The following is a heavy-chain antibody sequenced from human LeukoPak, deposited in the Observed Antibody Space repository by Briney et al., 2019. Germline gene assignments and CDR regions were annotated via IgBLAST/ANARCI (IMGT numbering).Heavy chain of an antibody. CDR1: GFTFSSYA. CDR3: AREYCSGGSCPYYY. Sequence: GGSLRLSCAASGFTFSSYAMHWVRQAPGKGLEWVAVISYDGSNKYYADSVKGRFTISRDNSKNTLYLQMNSLRAEDTAVYYCAREYCSGGSCPYYYWGQGTLVTVSS. V-gene: IGHV3-30*07. D-gene: IGHD2-15*01. CDR2: ISYDGSNK. J-gene: IGHJ4*02.